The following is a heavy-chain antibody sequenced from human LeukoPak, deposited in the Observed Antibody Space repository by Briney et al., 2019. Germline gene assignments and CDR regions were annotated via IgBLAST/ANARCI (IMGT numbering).Heavy chain of an antibody. D-gene: IGHD5-12*01. J-gene: IGHJ6*02. CDR1: GFTFSNYW. Sequence: GGSLRLSCAASGFTFSNYWMSWVRQAPGKGLEWVANIKQDGSEKCYVDSVKGRFTISRDNAKNSLYLQMNSLRAEDTAVYYCAREVTTRGYYGMDVWGQGTTVTVSS. V-gene: IGHV3-7*03. CDR3: AREVTTRGYYGMDV. CDR2: IKQDGSEK.